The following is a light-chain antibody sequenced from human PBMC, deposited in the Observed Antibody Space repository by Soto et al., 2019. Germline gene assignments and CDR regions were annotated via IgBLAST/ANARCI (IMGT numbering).Light chain of an antibody. CDR3: QQRSNWPRT. CDR1: QSVTNS. Sequence: EIVLTQSPATLSLSPGERATLSCRASQSVTNSLAWYQQKPGQAPRLLVYDASNRATGIPTRFSGSGSGTGFTLTISGLEPEDFAVYYCQQRSNWPRTFGQGTKVDIK. CDR2: DAS. V-gene: IGKV3-11*01. J-gene: IGKJ1*01.